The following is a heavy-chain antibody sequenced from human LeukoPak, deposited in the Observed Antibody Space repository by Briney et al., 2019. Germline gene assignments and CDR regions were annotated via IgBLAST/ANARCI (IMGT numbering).Heavy chain of an antibody. CDR2: ISYDGSNK. CDR3: AKTDSLMTGAFDI. D-gene: IGHD3-9*01. J-gene: IGHJ3*02. CDR1: GFIFSSYG. V-gene: IGHV3-30*18. Sequence: GRSLRLSCAASGFIFSSYGMHWVCQAPGKGLEWVAVISYDGSNKYCADSVKGRFTISRDNSKNTLYLQMNSLRAEDTAVYYCAKTDSLMTGAFDIWGQGTMVTVSS.